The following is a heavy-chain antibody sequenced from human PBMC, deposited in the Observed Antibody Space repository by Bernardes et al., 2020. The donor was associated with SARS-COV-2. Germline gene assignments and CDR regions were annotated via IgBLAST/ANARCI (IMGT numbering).Heavy chain of an antibody. CDR2: IYYSGNT. D-gene: IGHD2-2*01. CDR3: ARVGIAVVVIDV. V-gene: IGHV4-31*03. CDR1: GDSITSGGYY. Sequence: SETLSLTCTVSGDSITSGGYYWSWIRQHPGKGLEWIGYIYYSGNTYYNPSLKSRVTMSVDTSENLFSLKLSSVTAADTAVYYCARVGIAVVVIDVWGHGTTVTGSS. J-gene: IGHJ6*02.